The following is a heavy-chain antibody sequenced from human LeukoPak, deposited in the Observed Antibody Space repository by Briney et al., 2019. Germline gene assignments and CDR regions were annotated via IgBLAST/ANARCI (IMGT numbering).Heavy chain of an antibody. CDR2: ISSSSSTI. V-gene: IGHV3-48*02. D-gene: IGHD6-13*01. Sequence: PGGSLRLSCAASGFTFRNTWMNWVRQAPGKGLEWVSYISSSSSTIYYADSVKGRFTISRDKAKNSLFLQMNSLRDDDTAVYYCARDRVLGSSEGFDYWGQGTLVTVSS. CDR3: ARDRVLGSSEGFDY. CDR1: GFTFRNTW. J-gene: IGHJ4*02.